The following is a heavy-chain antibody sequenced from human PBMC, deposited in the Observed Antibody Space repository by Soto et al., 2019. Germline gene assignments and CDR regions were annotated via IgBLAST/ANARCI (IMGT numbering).Heavy chain of an antibody. CDR3: AEHYPIGNNWNYFDH. CDR1: GGSISSYY. CDR2: IFYSGST. Sequence: QVQLQESGPGLVRPSETLSLTCIVSGGSISSYYWGWIRQPPGKGLEWIGYIFYSGSTNYNSSLESRVTISVDTSKNQFSLKVRSVTAADTAVYNCAEHYPIGNNWNYFDHWGQGTLVTVSS. J-gene: IGHJ4*02. V-gene: IGHV4-59*01. D-gene: IGHD1-1*01.